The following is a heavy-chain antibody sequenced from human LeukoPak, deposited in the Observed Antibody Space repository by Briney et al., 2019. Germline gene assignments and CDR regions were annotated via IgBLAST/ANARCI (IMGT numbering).Heavy chain of an antibody. CDR2: ISSTSGAI. D-gene: IGHD1-14*01. CDR3: ARGNPYYFDY. V-gene: IGHV3-48*02. J-gene: IGHJ4*02. CDR1: AITFSNYD. Sequence: PGGSLRLSCAASAITFSNYDMNWVRQAPGKGLEWVSYISSTSGAIRYADSVEGRFTISRDNAKTSLYLQMNSLRDEDTAVYYCARGNPYYFDYWGQGTLVTVSS.